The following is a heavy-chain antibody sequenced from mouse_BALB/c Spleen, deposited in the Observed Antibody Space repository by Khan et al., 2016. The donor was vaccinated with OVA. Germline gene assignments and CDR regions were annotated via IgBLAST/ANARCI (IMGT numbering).Heavy chain of an antibody. D-gene: IGHD2-4*01. CDR1: GFSLANYS. Sequence: QVQLKQSGPGLVQPSQSLSITCTVSGFSLANYSVHWVRQSPGKGLEWLGVIWSAGSTDYNAAFISRLTISKDNSRSQVFFKVNSLQPNDTAMYYCARRGYDYGRGALFAYWGQGTLVTVSA. CDR2: IWSAGST. V-gene: IGHV2-2*02. CDR3: ARRGYDYGRGALFAY. J-gene: IGHJ3*01.